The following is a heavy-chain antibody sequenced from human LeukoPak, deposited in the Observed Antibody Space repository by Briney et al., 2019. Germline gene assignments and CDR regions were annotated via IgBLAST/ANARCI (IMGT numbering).Heavy chain of an antibody. D-gene: IGHD3-22*01. V-gene: IGHV1-2*02. Sequence: ASVKVSCKASGYTFTGYYMHWVRQAPGQGLEWMGWINPNSGGTNYAQKFQGRVTMTRDTSISTAYMELSRLRSDDTAEYYCARVDLYYDSSGYSQAANDYWGQGTLVTVSS. CDR2: INPNSGGT. CDR1: GYTFTGYY. J-gene: IGHJ4*02. CDR3: ARVDLYYDSSGYSQAANDY.